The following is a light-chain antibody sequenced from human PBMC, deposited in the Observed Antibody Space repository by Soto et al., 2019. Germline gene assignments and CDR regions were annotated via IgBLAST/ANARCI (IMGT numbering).Light chain of an antibody. CDR3: QQYNGYSRT. J-gene: IGKJ1*01. Sequence: EIVLTRSPATMYLSPGERAPLSCRASQSIKNYLAWYQQKPGQAPRLLIYDTSNRATGIPARFSGSGSGTDFTLTISSMQPDDFATFYCQQYNGYSRTFGQGTKVVIK. V-gene: IGKV3-11*01. CDR2: DTS. CDR1: QSIKNY.